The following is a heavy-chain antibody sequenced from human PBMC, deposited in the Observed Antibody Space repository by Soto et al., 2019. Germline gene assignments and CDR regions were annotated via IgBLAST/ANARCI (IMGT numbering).Heavy chain of an antibody. CDR2: IFHGGST. CDR3: ARARWYDAFDV. J-gene: IGHJ3*01. Sequence: PSYTLSLTCAVSGFFISSGNYWGWIRKPPGKGLEWIGSIFHGGSTYYNPSLKSRVTISVDMSKNQFSLKLNSVTAADTAVYYCARARWYDAFDVWGQGTVVTVSS. D-gene: IGHD2-15*01. CDR1: GFFISSGNY. V-gene: IGHV4-38-2*01.